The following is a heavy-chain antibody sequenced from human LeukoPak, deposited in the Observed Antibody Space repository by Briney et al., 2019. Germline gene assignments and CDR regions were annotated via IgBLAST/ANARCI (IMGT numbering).Heavy chain of an antibody. D-gene: IGHD1-26*01. CDR2: IFPIIGIP. J-gene: IGHJ4*02. V-gene: IGHV1-69*02. CDR3: ARGGSQFDF. Sequence: SVKVSCKGSGGTFNSYTINLVRQAPGQGLEWMGRIFPIIGIPYYAQRFQGRVTITADKSTGTVYMELSSLRSEDTAVYYCARGGSQFDFWGQGTLVTVSA. CDR1: GGTFNSYT.